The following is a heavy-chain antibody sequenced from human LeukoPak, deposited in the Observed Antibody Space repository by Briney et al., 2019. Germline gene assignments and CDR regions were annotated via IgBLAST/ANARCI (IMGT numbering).Heavy chain of an antibody. D-gene: IGHD2-2*01. CDR2: INSDGSST. V-gene: IGHV3-74*01. CDR1: GFTFSSYW. J-gene: IGHJ4*02. Sequence: GGSLRLSCAASGFTFSSYWMHWVRQAPGKGLVWVSRINSDGSSTSYADSVKGRFTISRDNAKNTLYLQMNSLRVEDTALYYCGRGKSPAAVDDWGQGTLVTVPS. CDR3: GRGKSPAAVDD.